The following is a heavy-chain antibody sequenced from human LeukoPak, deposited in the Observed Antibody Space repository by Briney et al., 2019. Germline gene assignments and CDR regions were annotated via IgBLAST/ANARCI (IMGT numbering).Heavy chain of an antibody. CDR1: GGTFSSCA. D-gene: IGHD1-1*01. J-gene: IGHJ4*02. Sequence: ASVKVSCKASGGTFSSCAISSVRQAPGQGLEWMGGIIPIFGTANYAQKFQGRVTITADESTSTAYMELSSLRSEDTAVYYCARGPDGPHTTFDYWGQGTLVTVSS. CDR2: IIPIFGTA. CDR3: ARGPDGPHTTFDY. V-gene: IGHV1-69*01.